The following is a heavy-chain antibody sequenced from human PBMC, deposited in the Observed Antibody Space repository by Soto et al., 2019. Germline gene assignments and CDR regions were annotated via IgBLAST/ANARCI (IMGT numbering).Heavy chain of an antibody. CDR1: GGTFSSYA. J-gene: IGHJ4*02. CDR2: IIPIFGTA. Sequence: QVQLVQSGAEVKKPGSSVKVSCKASGGTFSSYAISWVRQAPGQGLEWMGGIIPIFGTANYAQKFQGRVTCTADESTSTAYMELSSLRSEDTAVYYCATYPTYYYDSSGYYGSYFDYWGQGSLVTVFS. V-gene: IGHV1-69*12. CDR3: ATYPTYYYDSSGYYGSYFDY. D-gene: IGHD3-22*01.